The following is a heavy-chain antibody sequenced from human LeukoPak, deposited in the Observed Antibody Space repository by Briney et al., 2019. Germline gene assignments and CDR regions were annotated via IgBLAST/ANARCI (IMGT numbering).Heavy chain of an antibody. CDR3: ARESPDFWSGYPN. V-gene: IGHV4-61*02. J-gene: IGHJ4*02. CDR2: IYTSGST. Sequence: PSETLSLTCTVSGGSISSSSYYWGWIRQPAGKGLEWIGRIYTSGSTNYNPSLKSRVTMSVDTSKNQFSLKLSSVTAADTAVYYCARESPDFWSGYPNWGQGTLVTVSS. CDR1: GGSISSSSYY. D-gene: IGHD3-3*01.